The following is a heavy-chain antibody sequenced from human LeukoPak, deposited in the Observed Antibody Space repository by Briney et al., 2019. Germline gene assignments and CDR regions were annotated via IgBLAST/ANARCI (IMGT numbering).Heavy chain of an antibody. D-gene: IGHD6-19*01. Sequence: QPGGSLRLSCTTSGFTFSNYAMTWVRQAPGKGLEWVSGISGNGGSTYYADSVKGRFTISRDNSKNTLYLQMNSLRAEDTAVYYCAKDRSTAHGSGWYYFDYWGQGTLVTVSS. CDR1: GFTFSNYA. CDR2: ISGNGGST. V-gene: IGHV3-23*01. CDR3: AKDRSTAHGSGWYYFDY. J-gene: IGHJ4*02.